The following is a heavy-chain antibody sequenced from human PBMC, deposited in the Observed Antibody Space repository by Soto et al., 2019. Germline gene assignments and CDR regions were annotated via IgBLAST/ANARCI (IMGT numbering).Heavy chain of an antibody. J-gene: IGHJ5*02. CDR1: GFTFGSYA. CDR2: ISSSGDST. CDR3: AKSDTALSYGFDP. D-gene: IGHD5-18*01. Sequence: PGGSLRLSCAASGFTFGSYAMIWVRQAPGKGLGWVSTISSSGDSTYYADSVKGRFTFSRDYSMNTLYMQMNSLRAEDTAVYYCAKSDTALSYGFDPWGQGTLVTVSS. V-gene: IGHV3-23*01.